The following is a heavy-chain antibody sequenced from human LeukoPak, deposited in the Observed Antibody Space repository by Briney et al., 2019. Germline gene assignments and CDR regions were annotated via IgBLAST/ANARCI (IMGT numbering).Heavy chain of an antibody. CDR1: GPSLSFRG. D-gene: IGHD3-10*01. Sequence: GGSLTLACAPSGPSLSFRGTQWARQAPGKGLEWVAFIRFDGSNKYYEDSVKGRFTISRDNSKNTLYLQMNSLRAEDTAVYYCAKDPMRYYYGSGSYFADYWGQGTLVTVSS. J-gene: IGHJ4*02. CDR2: IRFDGSNK. V-gene: IGHV3-30*02. CDR3: AKDPMRYYYGSGSYFADY.